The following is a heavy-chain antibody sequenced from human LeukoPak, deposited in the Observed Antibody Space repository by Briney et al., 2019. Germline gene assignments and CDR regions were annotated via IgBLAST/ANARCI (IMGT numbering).Heavy chain of an antibody. Sequence: SETLSLTCSVSGGPISSYYWSWIRQPPGKGLEWIGYIYYSGSTNYNPSLKSRVTISVDTSKNQFSLKLSSVTAADTAVYYCARGIQRRFDYWGQGTLVTVSS. CDR1: GGPISSYY. CDR2: IYYSGST. J-gene: IGHJ4*02. CDR3: ARGIQRRFDY. V-gene: IGHV4-59*01. D-gene: IGHD6-25*01.